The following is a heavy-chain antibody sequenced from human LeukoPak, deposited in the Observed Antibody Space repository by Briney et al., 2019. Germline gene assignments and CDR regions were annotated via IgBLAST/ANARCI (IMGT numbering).Heavy chain of an antibody. CDR1: GFTFSNPW. CDR2: IKSKTDGGTT. J-gene: IGHJ5*02. D-gene: IGHD4-17*01. V-gene: IGHV3-15*01. CDR3: TTHGDYEGLSDH. Sequence: PGGSLRLSCAASGFTFSNPWMSWVRQAPGKGLEWVGRIKSKTDGGTTEYAAAVQGRFTISRDDSKNTLYLQMNSLKTEDTGVYYCTTHGDYEGLSDHWGQGTLVTVSS.